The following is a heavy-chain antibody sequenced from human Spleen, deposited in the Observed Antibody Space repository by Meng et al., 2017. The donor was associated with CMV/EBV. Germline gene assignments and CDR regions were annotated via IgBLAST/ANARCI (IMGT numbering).Heavy chain of an antibody. CDR3: ARAQWSLYYKD. V-gene: IGHV1-2*02. CDR2: INPNSGGT. CDR1: GYTFSDYY. J-gene: IGHJ4*02. D-gene: IGHD2-8*01. Sequence: ASVKVSCKASGYTFSDYYIHWVRQAPGQGPEWMGWINPNSGGTAYAQRFQDRITMTTDSSISTAYMELSRLRSDDTAVYYCARAQWSLYYKDWGQGTLVTVSS.